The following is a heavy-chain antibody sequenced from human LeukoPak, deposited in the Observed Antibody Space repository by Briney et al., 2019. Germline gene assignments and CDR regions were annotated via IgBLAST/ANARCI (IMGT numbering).Heavy chain of an antibody. CDR1: GGTFSSYA. CDR2: IIPIFGTA. Sequence: SVKVSCKASGGTFSSYAISWVRQAPGQGLEWMGRIIPIFGTANYAQRFQGRVTITTDESTSTAYMELSSLRSEDTAVYYCARDYDILTGPNPKYYYYYMDVWGKGTTVTVSS. CDR3: ARDYDILTGPNPKYYYYYMDV. J-gene: IGHJ6*03. V-gene: IGHV1-69*05. D-gene: IGHD3-9*01.